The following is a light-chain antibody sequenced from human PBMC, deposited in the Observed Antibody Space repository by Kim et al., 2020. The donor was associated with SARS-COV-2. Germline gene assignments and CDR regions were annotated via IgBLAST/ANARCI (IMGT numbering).Light chain of an antibody. Sequence: ASVKRTCTLTSGHINADVAWHRQHPAKGPQYLLTVNNDGSHTRGDGVPGRFSASSSGTERSLIISSLQSEDEADYYCQTWGAAVAVFGGGTQLTVL. J-gene: IGLJ2*01. CDR2: VNNDGSH. CDR1: SGHINAD. CDR3: QTWGAAVAV. V-gene: IGLV4-69*01.